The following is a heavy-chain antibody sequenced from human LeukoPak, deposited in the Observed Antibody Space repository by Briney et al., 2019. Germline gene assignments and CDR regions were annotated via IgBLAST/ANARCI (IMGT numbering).Heavy chain of an antibody. Sequence: SETLSLTCTVSGGSISSSSYYWGWIRQPPGKGLEWIGSIYYSGSTNYNPSLKSRVTISVDTSKNQFSLKLSSVTAADTAVYYCARRFDSTLSQYYYMDVWGKGTTVTVSS. CDR3: ARRFDSTLSQYYYMDV. CDR1: GGSISSSSYY. J-gene: IGHJ6*03. CDR2: IYYSGST. V-gene: IGHV4-39*07. D-gene: IGHD3-22*01.